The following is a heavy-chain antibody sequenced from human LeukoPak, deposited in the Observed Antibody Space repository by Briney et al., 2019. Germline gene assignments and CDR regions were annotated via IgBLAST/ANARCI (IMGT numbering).Heavy chain of an antibody. CDR1: GGSISNYY. J-gene: IGHJ4*02. CDR2: IYNTGSP. D-gene: IGHD6-13*01. CDR3: ARVGDLAAAGTYDS. V-gene: IGHV4-4*09. Sequence: SGTLSLTCTVSGGSISNYYWSWIRQAPGKGLEWIGNIYNTGSPNYNPSLKSRVTISFDTSKNQFSLKLSSVTAADTAVYYCARVGDLAAAGTYDSWGQGTLVAVSS.